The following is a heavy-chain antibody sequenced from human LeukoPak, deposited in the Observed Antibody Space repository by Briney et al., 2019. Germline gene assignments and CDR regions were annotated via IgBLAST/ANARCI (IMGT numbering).Heavy chain of an antibody. D-gene: IGHD1-26*01. V-gene: IGHV1-18*01. J-gene: IGHJ4*02. CDR3: AREYSGTTGADY. Sequence: ASVKVSCKASGYTFTSYGISWVRQAPGQGLEWMGWINTYNGNTNYAQNLQGRVSMTKDTSTSTAYMELRSLRSDDTAVYYCAREYSGTTGADYWGQGTLVTVSS. CDR2: INTYNGNT. CDR1: GYTFTSYG.